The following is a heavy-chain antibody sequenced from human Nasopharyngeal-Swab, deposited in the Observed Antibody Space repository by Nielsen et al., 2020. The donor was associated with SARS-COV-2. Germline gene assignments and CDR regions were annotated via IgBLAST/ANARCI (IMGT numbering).Heavy chain of an antibody. Sequence: WVRQAPGQGLEWMGWMNPNSGNTGYAQKFQGRVTITRNTSISTAYMELSSLRSEDTAVYYCARVVGYSGYDIDYWGQGTLVIVSS. CDR2: MNPNSGNT. D-gene: IGHD5-12*01. CDR3: ARVVGYSGYDIDY. J-gene: IGHJ4*02. V-gene: IGHV1-8*03.